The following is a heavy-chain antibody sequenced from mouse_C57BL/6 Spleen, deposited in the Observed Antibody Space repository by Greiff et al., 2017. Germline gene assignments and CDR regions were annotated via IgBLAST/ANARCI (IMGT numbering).Heavy chain of an antibody. Sequence: QVQLQQPGAELVKPGASVKMSCKASGYTFTSYWITWVKQRPGQGLEWIGDIYPGSGSTNYNEKFKSKATLTVDTSSSTAYMQLSSLTSEDSAVYYCARGANYYGSSQFAYWGQGTLVTVSA. D-gene: IGHD1-1*01. V-gene: IGHV1-55*01. CDR3: ARGANYYGSSQFAY. J-gene: IGHJ3*01. CDR1: GYTFTSYW. CDR2: IYPGSGST.